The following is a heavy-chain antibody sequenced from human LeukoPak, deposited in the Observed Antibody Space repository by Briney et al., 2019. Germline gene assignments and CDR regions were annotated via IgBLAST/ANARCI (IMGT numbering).Heavy chain of an antibody. J-gene: IGHJ4*02. Sequence: GGSLRLSCAASGFTFTTYGMSWVRQAPGKGLEWVSAISGSGGSTYYADSVKGRFTISRDNSKNTLYLQMNSLKTEDTAVYYCTTDLAAMVRAVDYWGQGTLVTVSS. D-gene: IGHD5-18*01. CDR2: ISGSGGST. V-gene: IGHV3-23*01. CDR1: GFTFTTYG. CDR3: TTDLAAMVRAVDY.